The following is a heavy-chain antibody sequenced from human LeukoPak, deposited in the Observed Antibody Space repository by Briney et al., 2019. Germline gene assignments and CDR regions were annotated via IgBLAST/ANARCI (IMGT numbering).Heavy chain of an antibody. V-gene: IGHV1-2*02. CDR1: GYTFTGYY. CDR2: INTNSGGT. D-gene: IGHD2-2*01. CDR3: ARAYCSSTSCYGPDDY. J-gene: IGHJ4*02. Sequence: ASVKVSCKASGYTFTGYYMHWVRQAPGQGLEWMGWINTNSGGTNYAQKFQGRVTMTRDTSISTAYMELSRLRSDDTAVYYCARAYCSSTSCYGPDDYWGQGTLVTVSS.